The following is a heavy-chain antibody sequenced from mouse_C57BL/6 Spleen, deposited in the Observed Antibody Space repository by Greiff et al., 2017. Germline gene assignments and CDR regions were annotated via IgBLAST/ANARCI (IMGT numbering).Heavy chain of an antibody. Sequence: QVQLQQPGAELVKPGASVKLSCKASGYTFTSYWMHWVKQRPGQGLEWIGMIHPNSGSTNYNEKFKSKATLTVDKSSSTAYMQLSSLTSEDSAVYYCAGWDGQYYLDYWGQGTTLTVSS. D-gene: IGHD2-3*01. V-gene: IGHV1-64*01. CDR3: AGWDGQYYLDY. J-gene: IGHJ2*01. CDR2: IHPNSGST. CDR1: GYTFTSYW.